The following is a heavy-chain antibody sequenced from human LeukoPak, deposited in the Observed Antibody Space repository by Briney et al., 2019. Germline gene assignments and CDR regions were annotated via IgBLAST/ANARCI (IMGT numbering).Heavy chain of an antibody. J-gene: IGHJ5*02. CDR3: ARLGITMVRGVIISDPWFDP. CDR2: IYYSGST. Sequence: PSETLSLTCTVSGGSISSYYWSWIRQPPGKGLEWIGYIYYSGSTNYNPSLKSRVTISVDTSKNQFSLKLSSVTAADTAVYYCARLGITMVRGVIISDPWFDPWGQGTLVTVSS. CDR1: GGSISSYY. D-gene: IGHD3-10*01. V-gene: IGHV4-59*08.